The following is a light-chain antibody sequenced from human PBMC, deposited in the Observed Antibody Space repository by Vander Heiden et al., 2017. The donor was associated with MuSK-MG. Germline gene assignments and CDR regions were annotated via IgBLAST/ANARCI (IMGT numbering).Light chain of an antibody. V-gene: IGKV3-11*01. J-gene: IGKJ5*01. CDR1: QSVSRY. Sequence: EIVLTQSPATLSLSPGERATLSCRASQSVSRYITWYQQKPGQAPRLLIYDASNRATGIPARFSGSGSGTDFTLTISSLEPEDSAVYYCQQRYNCLGTFGPGTRMEIK. CDR3: QQRYNCLGT. CDR2: DAS.